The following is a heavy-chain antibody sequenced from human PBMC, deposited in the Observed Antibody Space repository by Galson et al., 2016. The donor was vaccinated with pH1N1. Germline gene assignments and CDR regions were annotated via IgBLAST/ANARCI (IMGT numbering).Heavy chain of an antibody. D-gene: IGHD2-21*02. Sequence: SVKVSCKASGYTFTSYGITWVRQAPGEGLEWMGWISAYNGNTNYAQKLQGRVAMTTDTSTSTAYMERRSLRSDDTAVYYCARVGLVIVVVTGATPTPGWFAPWGQGTLVTVSS. CDR1: GYTFTSYG. CDR3: ARVGLVIVVVTGATPTPGWFAP. CDR2: ISAYNGNT. J-gene: IGHJ5*02. V-gene: IGHV1-18*01.